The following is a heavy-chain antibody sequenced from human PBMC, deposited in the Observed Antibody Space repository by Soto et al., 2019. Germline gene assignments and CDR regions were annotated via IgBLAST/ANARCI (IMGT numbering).Heavy chain of an antibody. Sequence: PSETLSLTCTVSGGSISSSSYYWGWIRQPPGKGLEWIGSIYYSGSTYYNPSLKSRVTISVDTSKNQFSLKLSSVTAADTAVYYCARGGIAALPGRWFDPWGQGTLVTVSS. CDR1: GGSISSSSYY. CDR3: ARGGIAALPGRWFDP. J-gene: IGHJ5*02. CDR2: IYYSGST. D-gene: IGHD6-13*01. V-gene: IGHV4-39*01.